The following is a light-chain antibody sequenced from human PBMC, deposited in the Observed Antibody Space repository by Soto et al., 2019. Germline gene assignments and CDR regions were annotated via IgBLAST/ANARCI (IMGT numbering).Light chain of an antibody. V-gene: IGKV1D-13*01. CDR3: HQFHNYPLS. Sequence: AIQLTQSPSSLSASVGDRVTITCRASQGISTALAWYQQRPGKAPKVLIYDASNLQGGVPSRFSGSGSGTDFTLTITSLQPEDFASYYCHQFHNYPLSFGGGTKVDIK. J-gene: IGKJ4*01. CDR2: DAS. CDR1: QGISTA.